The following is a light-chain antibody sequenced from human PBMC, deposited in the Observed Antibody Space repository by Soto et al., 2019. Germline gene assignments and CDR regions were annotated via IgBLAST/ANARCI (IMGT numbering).Light chain of an antibody. V-gene: IGLV2-14*03. CDR2: DVS. J-gene: IGLJ1*01. CDR3: CSYRTSNTRQIV. Sequence: QSALTQPASVSGSPGQSITISCAGTSSDVGGYNYISWYQHHPGKAPKLMIYDVSNRPSGVSNRLSGFKSGNTASLSISGLQPEDEADYYCCSYRTSNTRQIVCGPGTKVTVL. CDR1: SSDVGGYNY.